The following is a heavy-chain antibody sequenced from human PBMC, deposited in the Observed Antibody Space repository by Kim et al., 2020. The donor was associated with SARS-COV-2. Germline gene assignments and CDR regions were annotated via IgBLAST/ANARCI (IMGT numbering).Heavy chain of an antibody. Sequence: ASVKVSCKASGYTFTGYYMHWVRQAPGQGLEWMGWINPNSGGTNYAQKFQGRVTMTRDTSISTAYMELSRLRSDDTAVYYCARSDMNDPGAFDIWGQGTMVTVSS. CDR1: GYTFTGYY. V-gene: IGHV1-2*02. J-gene: IGHJ3*02. CDR3: ARSDMNDPGAFDI. CDR2: INPNSGGT. D-gene: IGHD1-1*01.